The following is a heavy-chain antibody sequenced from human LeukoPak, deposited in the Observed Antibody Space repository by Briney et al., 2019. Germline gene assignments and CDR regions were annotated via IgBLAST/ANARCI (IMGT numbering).Heavy chain of an antibody. CDR3: ARTYCAEDCSISNFDS. J-gene: IGHJ4*02. V-gene: IGHV1-46*01. CDR1: GYILSSYN. D-gene: IGHD2-21*02. Sequence: GASVNVSCKASGYILSSYNMHWVRQAPGQGLEWLGIINPSGGDTNYAQKFQGRGTLTRDKSTSTVYMELSSLTSDDTAVYYCARTYCAEDCSISNFDSWGQGTLVTVSS. CDR2: INPSGGDT.